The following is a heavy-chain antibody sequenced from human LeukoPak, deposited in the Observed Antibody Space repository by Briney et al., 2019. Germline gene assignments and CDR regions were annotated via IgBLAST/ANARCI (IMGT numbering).Heavy chain of an antibody. Sequence: SVKVSCKASGGTFSSYAISWVRQAPGQGLEWMGGIIPIFGTANYAQKFQGRVTITADESTSTAYMELSSLRSEDTAVYYCARVYCSGGSCQFDYWGQGTLVTVSS. CDR2: IIPIFGTA. CDR1: GGTFSSYA. CDR3: ARVYCSGGSCQFDY. V-gene: IGHV1-69*13. J-gene: IGHJ4*02. D-gene: IGHD2-15*01.